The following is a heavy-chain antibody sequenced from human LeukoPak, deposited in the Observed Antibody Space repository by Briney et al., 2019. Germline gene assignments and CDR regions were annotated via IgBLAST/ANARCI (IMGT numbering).Heavy chain of an antibody. D-gene: IGHD1-1*01. CDR1: GGSISSGGYS. CDR2: IYHSGST. J-gene: IGHJ5*02. V-gene: IGHV4-30-2*01. Sequence: SQTLSLTCAVSGGSISSGGYSWSWIRQPPGKGLEWIGYIYHSGSTYYNPSLESRVTISVDRSKNQFSLKLSSVTAADTAVYYCARHASNNWYSGFDPWGQGTLVTVSS. CDR3: ARHASNNWYSGFDP.